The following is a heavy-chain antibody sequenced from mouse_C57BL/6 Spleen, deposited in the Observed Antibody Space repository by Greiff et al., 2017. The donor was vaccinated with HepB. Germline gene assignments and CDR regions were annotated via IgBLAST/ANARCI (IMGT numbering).Heavy chain of an antibody. CDR1: GFTFSDYY. CDR2: ISNGGGST. V-gene: IGHV5-12*01. CDR3: ARRIYYDYDRCMDD. J-gene: IGHJ4*01. D-gene: IGHD2-4*01. Sequence: EVNVVESGGGLVQPGGSLKLSCAASGFTFSDYYMYWVRQTPEKRLEWVAYISNGGGSTYYPYTVKGRFTISSANAKNTLYLQMSRLKYEDTAMYYCARRIYYDYDRCMDDWGQGTSVTVSS.